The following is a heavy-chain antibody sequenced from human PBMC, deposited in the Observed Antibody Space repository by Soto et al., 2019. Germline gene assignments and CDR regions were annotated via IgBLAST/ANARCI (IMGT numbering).Heavy chain of an antibody. Sequence: ASVKVSCKASGYTFTSYGISWVRQVPGQGLEWMGWISAYNANTNYAQKLQGRVTMTTDTSTTTAYMELRSLRSDDTAVYYCARGVLRYFDWLRSYYYYGMDVWGQGTTVTVSS. D-gene: IGHD3-9*01. CDR3: ARGVLRYFDWLRSYYYYGMDV. J-gene: IGHJ6*02. V-gene: IGHV1-18*01. CDR2: ISAYNANT. CDR1: GYTFTSYG.